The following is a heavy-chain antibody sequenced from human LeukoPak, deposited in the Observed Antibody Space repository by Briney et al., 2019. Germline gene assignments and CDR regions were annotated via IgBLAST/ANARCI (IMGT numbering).Heavy chain of an antibody. CDR3: ARDGGSGTPSY. Sequence: PGGSLRLSCTASGFTFGDHAMSWFRQAPGKGLEWVGFIRNKAYGGATEYAASVKGRFTISRDDSKSIAYLQMNSLKTEDTAVYYCARDGGSGTPSYWGQGTLVTVSS. V-gene: IGHV3-49*03. CDR2: IRNKAYGGAT. D-gene: IGHD3-10*01. CDR1: GFTFGDHA. J-gene: IGHJ4*02.